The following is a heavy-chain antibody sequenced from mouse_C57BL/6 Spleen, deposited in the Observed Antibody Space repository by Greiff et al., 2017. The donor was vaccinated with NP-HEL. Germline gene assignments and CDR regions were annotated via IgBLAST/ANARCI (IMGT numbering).Heavy chain of an antibody. J-gene: IGHJ1*03. Sequence: QVQLQQSGAELVRPGTSVKVSCKASGYAFTNYLIEWVKQRPGQGLEWIGVINPGSGGTNYNEKFKGKATLTADKSSSTAYMQLSSLTAEDSAVYFCARGVTTVVARGYFDVGGTGTTVTVSS. CDR2: INPGSGGT. V-gene: IGHV1-54*01. CDR3: ARGVTTVVARGYFDV. CDR1: GYAFTNYL. D-gene: IGHD1-1*01.